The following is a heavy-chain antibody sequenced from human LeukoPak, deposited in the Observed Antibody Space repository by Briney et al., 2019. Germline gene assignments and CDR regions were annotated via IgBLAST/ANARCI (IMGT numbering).Heavy chain of an antibody. D-gene: IGHD7-27*01. J-gene: IGHJ4*02. V-gene: IGHV3-20*04. CDR1: GFTFVDFG. CDR3: AKEKGANWDPFDY. Sequence: GGSLRLSCATSGFTFVDFGMAWVRQVPGKGPEWVSGINWNGETIAYRDSVKGRFTISRDSARRSVYLQMNSLRDEDTALYYCAKEKGANWDPFDYWGRGTLVIVSS. CDR2: INWNGETI.